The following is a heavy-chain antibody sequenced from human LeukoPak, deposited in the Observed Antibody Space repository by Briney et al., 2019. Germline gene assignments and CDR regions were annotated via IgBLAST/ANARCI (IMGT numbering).Heavy chain of an antibody. CDR2: IKEDGREE. CDR1: GFTFSVYW. J-gene: IGHJ4*02. V-gene: IGHV3-7*01. CDR3: ARDHGSGSYYNTAY. Sequence: GGSLRLSCAASGFTFSVYWMIWVRQAPGKGLEWVANIKEDGREEYYVDSGKGRFTISRDNAQSSLYLQMSSLRAEDTAVYNSARDHGSGSYYNTAYSGQGTPVTVSS. D-gene: IGHD3-10*01.